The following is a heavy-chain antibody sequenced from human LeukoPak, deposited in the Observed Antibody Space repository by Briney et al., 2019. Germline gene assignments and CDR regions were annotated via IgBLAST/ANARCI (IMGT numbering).Heavy chain of an antibody. CDR2: IYYNGST. Sequence: SETLSLTCTFSGGSINSYFWNWIRQPPGKGLEWIGYIYYNGSTNYNPSLKSRVTISVDPSKHQFSLKLSSVTAADTAVYYCAREAVDRDGYNYWFDPWGQGTLVTVSS. V-gene: IGHV4-59*12. D-gene: IGHD5-24*01. CDR1: GGSINSYF. CDR3: AREAVDRDGYNYWFDP. J-gene: IGHJ5*02.